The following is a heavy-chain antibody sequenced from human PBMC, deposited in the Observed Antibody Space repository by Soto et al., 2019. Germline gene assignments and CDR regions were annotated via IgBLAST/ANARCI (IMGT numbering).Heavy chain of an antibody. CDR2: IRNKANSYTT. CDR3: ARGKGRWLLFGY. CDR1: GFTFSDHY. J-gene: IGHJ4*02. V-gene: IGHV3-72*01. D-gene: IGHD5-12*01. Sequence: ELQLVESGGGLVQPGGSLRLSCAVSGFTFSDHYMDWVRQAPGKGLEWVGRIRNKANSYTTENAASVKGRFTISRDDSKNSLYLQMNSLKTEDTAVYYCARGKGRWLLFGYWGQGTLVTVSS.